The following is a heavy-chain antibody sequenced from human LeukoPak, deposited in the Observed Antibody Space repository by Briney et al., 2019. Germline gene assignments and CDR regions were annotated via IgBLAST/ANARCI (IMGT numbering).Heavy chain of an antibody. V-gene: IGHV3-7*01. Sequence: PGGSLRLSCAASKFTFSSYWMSWVRQAPGKGLEWVACISQDGSEEGYVASVKGRFTISRDNAKDSLYLQMNSLRDEDTAVYYCAREKPMIADYWGQGALVTVSS. CDR1: KFTFSSYW. CDR3: AREKPMIADY. J-gene: IGHJ4*02. CDR2: ISQDGSEE. D-gene: IGHD3-22*01.